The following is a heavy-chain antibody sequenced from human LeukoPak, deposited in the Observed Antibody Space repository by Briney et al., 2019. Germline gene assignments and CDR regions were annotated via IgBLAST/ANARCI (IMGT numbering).Heavy chain of an antibody. CDR1: GFTFSSYG. Sequence: GGSRRLSCAASGFTFSSYGIDWVRHAPGKVMEWVAFIRYDGSNKYYADSVKGRFTIYRDNAKNTLYLQMNSLRAEDTAVYYCARVDPTAYWGQGTLVTVSS. J-gene: IGHJ4*02. D-gene: IGHD2-21*02. CDR2: IRYDGSNK. V-gene: IGHV3-30*02. CDR3: ARVDPTAY.